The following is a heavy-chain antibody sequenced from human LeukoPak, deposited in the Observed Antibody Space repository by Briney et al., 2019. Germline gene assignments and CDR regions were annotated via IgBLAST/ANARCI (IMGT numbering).Heavy chain of an antibody. J-gene: IGHJ4*02. Sequence: GGSLRLSCAASGFTFSSYAMSWVRQAPGKGLEWVSAISGSGGSTYYADSVKGRFTISRGNSKNTLYLQMNSLRAEDTAVYYCAKVRRGYSGYDSLFDYWGQGTLVTVSS. CDR1: GFTFSSYA. D-gene: IGHD5-12*01. CDR2: ISGSGGST. CDR3: AKVRRGYSGYDSLFDY. V-gene: IGHV3-23*01.